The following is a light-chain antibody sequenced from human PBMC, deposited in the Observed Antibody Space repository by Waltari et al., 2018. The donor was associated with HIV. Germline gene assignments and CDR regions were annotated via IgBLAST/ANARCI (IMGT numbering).Light chain of an antibody. Sequence: DIQMTQSPSSLSASVGDRVTITCRASQSISSYLNWYQQNPGKAPKLLIYAASSLQSGVPSRFSGRGSGTDFTLTISSLQPEDFATYHCQQSYSIPWTFGQGTKVEIK. CDR3: QQSYSIPWT. V-gene: IGKV1-39*01. J-gene: IGKJ1*01. CDR2: AAS. CDR1: QSISSY.